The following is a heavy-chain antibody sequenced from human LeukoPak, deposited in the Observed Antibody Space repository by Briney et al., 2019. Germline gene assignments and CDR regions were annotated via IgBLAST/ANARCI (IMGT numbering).Heavy chain of an antibody. CDR3: ASGYRRFDY. CDR2: IYYSGST. V-gene: IGHV4-31*03. Sequence: PSETLSLTCTVSGGSISSGTYYWSWLRQHRGKGLEWIGYIYYSGSTYYNPSLNSRVTISVDTSKSQFSLKLSSVTAADTAVYYCASGYRRFDYWGQGTLVTVSS. J-gene: IGHJ4*02. CDR1: GGSISSGTYY. D-gene: IGHD5-18*01.